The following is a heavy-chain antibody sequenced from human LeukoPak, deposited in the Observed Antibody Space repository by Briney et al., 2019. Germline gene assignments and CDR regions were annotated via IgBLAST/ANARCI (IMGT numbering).Heavy chain of an antibody. Sequence: PGGSLRLSCAASGFTFSSYRMNWVRQAPGKGLEWVSYISATTSAIYYAESVKGRYTMSRDNAKNSLYLQMNSLRDEDTAVYYCAREREGFFDYWGQGTLVTVSS. CDR3: AREREGFFDY. V-gene: IGHV3-48*02. CDR1: GFTFSSYR. J-gene: IGHJ4*02. D-gene: IGHD5-24*01. CDR2: ISATTSAI.